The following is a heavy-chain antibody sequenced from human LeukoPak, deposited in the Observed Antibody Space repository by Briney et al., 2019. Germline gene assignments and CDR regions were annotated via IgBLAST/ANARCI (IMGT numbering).Heavy chain of an antibody. CDR2: IKQDGSEK. Sequence: PGGSLRLSCTASTFTLNNYWMSWVRQAPGKGLEWVANIKQDGSEKYHVDSVKGRFTISRDNSKNTLYLQMNSLRAEDTAVYYCARDVPRYYYDSSGYSPCAPLDYWGQGTLVTVSS. CDR3: ARDVPRYYYDSSGYSPCAPLDY. J-gene: IGHJ4*02. V-gene: IGHV3-7*01. CDR1: TFTLNNYW. D-gene: IGHD3-22*01.